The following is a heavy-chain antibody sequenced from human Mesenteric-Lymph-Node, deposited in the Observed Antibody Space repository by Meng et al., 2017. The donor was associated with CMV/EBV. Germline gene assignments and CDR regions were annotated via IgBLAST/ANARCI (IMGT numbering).Heavy chain of an antibody. J-gene: IGHJ4*02. CDR1: GYTFTGYY. D-gene: IGHD2-2*01. V-gene: IGHV1-2*06. CDR3: ARQGTTSSRALDY. Sequence: KAYGYTFTGYYIHWVRQSPGQGLEWMGRSNPAGGDTYYVQKFQGRVTMTRDTSISTAYMEVNRLTSDDTAVYYCARQGTTSSRALDYWGQGTLVTVSS. CDR2: SNPAGGDT.